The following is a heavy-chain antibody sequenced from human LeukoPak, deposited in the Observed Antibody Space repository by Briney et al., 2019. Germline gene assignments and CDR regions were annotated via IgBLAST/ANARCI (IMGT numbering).Heavy chain of an antibody. V-gene: IGHV3-21*01. Sequence: GGSLRLSCAASGFTFSSYSVNWVRQAPGKGLEWVSPINSRSNYIYYPYSVRVRCTIPRYNAKNSLYLKMNSLRDEDTDVYYCAGGAVRGVISVWFDPWGQGTLVTVS. CDR2: INSRSNYI. J-gene: IGHJ5*02. CDR1: GFTFSSYS. CDR3: AGGAVRGVISVWFDP. D-gene: IGHD3-10*01.